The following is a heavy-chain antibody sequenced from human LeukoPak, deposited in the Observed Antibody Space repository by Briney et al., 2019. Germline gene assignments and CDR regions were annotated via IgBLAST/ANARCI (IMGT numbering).Heavy chain of an antibody. D-gene: IGHD3-9*01. CDR2: ISGSGGST. J-gene: IGHJ4*02. CDR3: ARGDYDILTAFSG. CDR1: GFTFSSYA. Sequence: GGSLRLSCVASGFTFSSYAMSWVRQAPGKGLEWVSAISGSGGSTFYADSVKGRFTISRDTSKNTLYLQMNNLRAEDTALYYCARGDYDILTAFSGWGQGTLVTVSS. V-gene: IGHV3-23*01.